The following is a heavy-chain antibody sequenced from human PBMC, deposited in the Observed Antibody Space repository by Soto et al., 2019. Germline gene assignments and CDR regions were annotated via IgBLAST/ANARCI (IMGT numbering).Heavy chain of an antibody. CDR2: TRNKANSYTT. CDR1: GFTFSDHY. J-gene: IGHJ4*02. V-gene: IGHV3-72*01. D-gene: IGHD3-10*01. CDR3: ARGSRDSYPGSRIFDL. Sequence: EVQLVESGGGLVQPGGSLRLSCAASGFTFSDHYMDWVRQAPGKGLKWVGRTRNKANSYTTEYAASVKGRFTISRDDSKNTLYLQMSSLRAEDSAVYYCARGSRDSYPGSRIFDLWGRGTRVTVSS.